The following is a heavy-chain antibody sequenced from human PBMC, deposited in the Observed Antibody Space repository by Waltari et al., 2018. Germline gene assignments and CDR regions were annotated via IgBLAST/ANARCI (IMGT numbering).Heavy chain of an antibody. V-gene: IGHV3-23*04. D-gene: IGHD2-2*01. CDR2: MSGNGDSV. CDR3: AKNAANYYYYMDA. CDR1: GFTFSTFS. J-gene: IGHJ6*03. Sequence: DVQVVESGGGLVQPGGSLRLSCLASGFTFSTFSMTWVRQVPGKGLEWVSDMSGNGDSVFYADSVKGRFTISRDNSKNTLFLQMNNLRAEDTATYYCAKNAANYYYYMDAWGKGTTVTVSS.